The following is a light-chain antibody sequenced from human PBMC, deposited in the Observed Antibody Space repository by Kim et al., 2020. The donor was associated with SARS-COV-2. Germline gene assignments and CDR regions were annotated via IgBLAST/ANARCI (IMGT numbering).Light chain of an antibody. CDR3: SSYTSISTLV. CDR1: SSDVVRYEY. CDR2: DVR. V-gene: IGLV2-14*03. Sequence: GQSITISCTGTSSDVVRYEYVSWYQQHPGKTPKLMIYDVRNRPSGVSDRLSGSKSGNTASLTISGLQAEDEADYYCSSYTSISTLVFGGGTQLTVL. J-gene: IGLJ3*02.